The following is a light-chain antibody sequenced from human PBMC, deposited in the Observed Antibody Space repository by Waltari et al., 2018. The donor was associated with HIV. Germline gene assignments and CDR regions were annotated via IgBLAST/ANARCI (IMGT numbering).Light chain of an antibody. Sequence: SYDLPQPPSVSVSPAQTARITRSADALPNPSASLYPQNSGQAPRLIIFKDTERPAGIPERISGSTSGTTVSLTIRGVQAEDEAAYHCQSADSSGTHVVFGGGTKLTV. CDR3: QSADSSGTHVV. CDR1: ALPNPS. CDR2: KDT. V-gene: IGLV3-25*03. J-gene: IGLJ2*01.